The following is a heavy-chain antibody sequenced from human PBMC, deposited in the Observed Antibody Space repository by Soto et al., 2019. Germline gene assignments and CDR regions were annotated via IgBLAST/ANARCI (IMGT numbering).Heavy chain of an antibody. CDR3: ARDRNYYDSSGYYTIEYYFDY. V-gene: IGHV3-30-3*01. D-gene: IGHD3-22*01. Sequence: PGGSLRLSCAASGFTFSSYAMHWVRQAPGKGLEWVAVISYDGSNKYYADSVKGRFTISRDNSKNTLYLQMNSLRAEDTAVYYCARDRNYYDSSGYYTIEYYFDYWGQGTLVTVSS. CDR1: GFTFSSYA. J-gene: IGHJ4*02. CDR2: ISYDGSNK.